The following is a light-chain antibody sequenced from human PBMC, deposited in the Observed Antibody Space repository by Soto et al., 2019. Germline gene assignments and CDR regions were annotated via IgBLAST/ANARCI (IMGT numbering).Light chain of an antibody. CDR2: EVS. V-gene: IGLV2-8*01. CDR1: SSDVGGYNY. J-gene: IGLJ1*01. CDR3: SSYAGSTNWV. Sequence: QSVLTQPPSASGSPGQSVTISCTGTSSDVGGYNYVSWYQQHPGKAPKLMIYEVSKRPSGVPDRFSGSKSGNTASLTVSGLQAEDEADYYCSSYAGSTNWVFGTG.